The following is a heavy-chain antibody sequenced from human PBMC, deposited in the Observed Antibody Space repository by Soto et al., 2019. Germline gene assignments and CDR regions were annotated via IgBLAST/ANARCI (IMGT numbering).Heavy chain of an antibody. Sequence: QVRLQESGPGLLKPSETLSLTCSVSGASITPNYWSWIRQAPGKGLEWIGYIYFAGTTTYNPSLKGRVSLSVDTSENQFSLNLTSVTAADTAVYYCARLGAYYQALDTWGQGILVTVSS. V-gene: IGHV4-59*08. J-gene: IGHJ5*02. CDR2: IYFAGTT. CDR1: GASITPNY. D-gene: IGHD3-22*01. CDR3: ARLGAYYQALDT.